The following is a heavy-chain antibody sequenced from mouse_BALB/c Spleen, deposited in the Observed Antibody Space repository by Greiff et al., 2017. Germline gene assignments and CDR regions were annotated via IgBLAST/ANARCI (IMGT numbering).Heavy chain of an antibody. J-gene: IGHJ2*01. CDR1: GYTFTSYW. Sequence: EVQLQQSGTVLARPGASVKMSCKASGYTFTSYWMHWVKQRPGQGLEWIGAIYPGNSDTSYNQKFKGKAKLTAVTSTSTAYMELSSLTNEDSAVYYCTREKLWSKEGYFDYCGQGTTLTVSA. V-gene: IGHV1-5*01. CDR3: TREKLWSKEGYFDY. D-gene: IGHD1-1*02. CDR2: IYPGNSDT.